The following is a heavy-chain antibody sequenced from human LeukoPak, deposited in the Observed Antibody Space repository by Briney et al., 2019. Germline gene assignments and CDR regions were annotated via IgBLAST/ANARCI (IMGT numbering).Heavy chain of an antibody. J-gene: IGHJ6*03. CDR3: ARARFGGSSWYSGPVYMDV. CDR2: IYLYGTT. Sequence: SETLSLTCSVSIGSISSSKWWSWVRQSPVKGLEWIGEIYLYGTTNYNPSFTSRVTMSVDRSRNQFSLKLTSVTAADTAVYYCARARFGGSSWYSGPVYMDVWGKGTTVTVSS. D-gene: IGHD6-13*01. V-gene: IGHV4-4*02. CDR1: IGSISSSKW.